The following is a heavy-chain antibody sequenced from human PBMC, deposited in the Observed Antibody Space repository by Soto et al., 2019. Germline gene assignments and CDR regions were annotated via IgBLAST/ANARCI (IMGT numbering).Heavy chain of an antibody. V-gene: IGHV3-21*02. J-gene: IGHJ4*02. CDR2: IDPTSSYI. D-gene: IGHD3-10*01. Sequence: EVRLVESGGGLVKPGGSLRLSCVASGFAFSIYDINWVRQAPGQGLEWVSSIDPTSSYIFYADSVQGRFTISRDNARDSLFLQMTSLTAEDTAVYYCARLRDGSESYYFDYWGQGTLVTVSS. CDR1: GFAFSIYD. CDR3: ARLRDGSESYYFDY.